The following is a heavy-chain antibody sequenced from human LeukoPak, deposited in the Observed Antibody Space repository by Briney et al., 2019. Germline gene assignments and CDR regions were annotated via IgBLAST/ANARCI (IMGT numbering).Heavy chain of an antibody. J-gene: IGHJ4*02. Sequence: PSETLSLTCAVYGGSFSGYYWSWIRQLPGKGLEWIGEINHSGSTNNTQSLKSLDTISVDTSKNPFSLKTSSVTAAEPAVYYCARAEDHYGDYVGFDYWGQGTLVTVSS. D-gene: IGHD4-17*01. V-gene: IGHV4-34*04. CDR2: INHSGST. CDR3: ARAEDHYGDYVGFDY. CDR1: GGSFSGYY.